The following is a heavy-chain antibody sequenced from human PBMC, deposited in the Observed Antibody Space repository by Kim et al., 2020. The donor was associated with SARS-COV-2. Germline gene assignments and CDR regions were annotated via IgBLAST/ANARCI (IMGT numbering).Heavy chain of an antibody. Sequence: GGSLRLSCAASGFTFSSYWMSWVRQAPGKGLEWVANIKQDGSEKYYADSVKGRFTISRDNAKNSLYLQMNSLRAEDMAVYYCARVNRIVVVPAAIDYFDYWGQGTLVTVSS. CDR2: IKQDGSEK. CDR1: GFTFSSYW. V-gene: IGHV3-7*03. J-gene: IGHJ4*02. D-gene: IGHD2-2*01. CDR3: ARVNRIVVVPAAIDYFDY.